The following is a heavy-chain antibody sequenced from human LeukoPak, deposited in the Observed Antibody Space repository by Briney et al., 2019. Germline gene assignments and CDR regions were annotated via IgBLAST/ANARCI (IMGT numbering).Heavy chain of an antibody. V-gene: IGHV3-74*01. CDR3: ARGEYYYDSSGYYYFDY. CDR1: GFPFSSYW. D-gene: IGHD3-22*01. J-gene: IGHJ4*02. CDR2: IKSDGSNT. Sequence: GGSLRLSCAGSGFPFSSYWMHWVRQAPGKGLVWVSRIKSDGSNTNYADSVKGRFTISRDNAKNTLHLQMNSLRAEDTAVYYCARGEYYYDSSGYYYFDYWGQGTLVTVSS.